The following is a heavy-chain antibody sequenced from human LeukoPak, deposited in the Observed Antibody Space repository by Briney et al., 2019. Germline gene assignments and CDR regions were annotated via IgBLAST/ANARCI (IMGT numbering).Heavy chain of an antibody. Sequence: ASVKVSCKASGNTFSNYGISWVRQAPGQGLEGMGWISGFNGYTRYAQNLQGRVTMTTDTSTSTAYMELRSLISDDTAVYYCARDQGYTSEWLDYWGQGTLVTVSS. CDR1: GNTFSNYG. CDR2: ISGFNGYT. CDR3: ARDQGYTSEWLDY. J-gene: IGHJ4*02. D-gene: IGHD6-19*01. V-gene: IGHV1-18*01.